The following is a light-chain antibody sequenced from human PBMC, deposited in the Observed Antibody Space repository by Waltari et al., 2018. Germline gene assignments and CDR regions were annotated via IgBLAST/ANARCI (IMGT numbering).Light chain of an antibody. CDR3: QVWDSSSDHVV. CDR2: DDT. CDR1: NVGSKS. V-gene: IGLV3-21*02. J-gene: IGLJ2*01. Sequence: SYVVTQSPSVSVAPGQMATITCGGDNVGSKSVHWYHQKPGQAPVLVVYDDTDRPSGIPGRVPGSTSGKTAALTIIRVKPGNEADYYCQVWDSSSDHVVFGGGTKLTVL.